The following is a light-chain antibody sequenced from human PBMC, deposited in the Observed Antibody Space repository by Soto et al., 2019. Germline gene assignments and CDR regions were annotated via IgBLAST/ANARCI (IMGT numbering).Light chain of an antibody. CDR3: QHYYTSYTT. V-gene: IGKV3-20*01. J-gene: IGKJ1*01. CDR2: GVS. CDR1: QSVSNY. Sequence: EIVMTQSPATLSVSPGERATLSCRASQSVSNYLAWYQQKPGQAPRIIIFGVSGRATGIPDRFSGSGSGTDFTLTISRLEPEDFAVYYCQHYYTSYTTFGQGTKVDIK.